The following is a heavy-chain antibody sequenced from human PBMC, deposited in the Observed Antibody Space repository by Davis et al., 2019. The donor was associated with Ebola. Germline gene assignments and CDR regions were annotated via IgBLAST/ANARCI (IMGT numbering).Heavy chain of an antibody. D-gene: IGHD4-11*01. CDR3: ARDSNYDLGDLLYYYGMDV. J-gene: IGHJ6*02. CDR1: GGSFSGYY. V-gene: IGHV4-34*01. CDR2: IYHSGST. Sequence: GSLRLSCAVYGGSFSGYYWSWIRQPPGKGLEWIGEIYHSGSTNYNPSLKSRVTISVDKSKNQFSLKLSSVTAADTAVYYCARDSNYDLGDLLYYYGMDVWGQGTTVTVSS.